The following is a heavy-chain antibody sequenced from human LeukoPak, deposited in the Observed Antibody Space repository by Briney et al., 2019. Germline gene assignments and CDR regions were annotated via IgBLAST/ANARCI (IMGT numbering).Heavy chain of an antibody. J-gene: IGHJ2*01. V-gene: IGHV1-2*02. CDR3: ARGKSATAPNSNWYLDL. CDR1: GYY. Sequence: ASVKVSCKASGYYMHWVRLAPVQRPEWMGWINPKNSSKKHAQQFQGRVTMTRDTSISTAYMELSRLRSDDTAVYFCARGKSATAPNSNWYLDLWGRGTLVTVSS. CDR2: INPKNSSK. D-gene: IGHD6-13*01.